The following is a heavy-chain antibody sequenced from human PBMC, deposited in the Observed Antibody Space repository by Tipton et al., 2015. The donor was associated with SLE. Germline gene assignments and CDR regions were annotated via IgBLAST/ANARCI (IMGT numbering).Heavy chain of an antibody. CDR3: ARGGLGVSYYYYMDV. Sequence: SLRLSCTVAGGSINSSNWWTWVRQSPGKGLEWLGDIYHSGTTNYNPSLKSRVTISVDTSKNQFSLKLSSVTAADTAVYYCARGGLGVSYYYYMDVWGKGTTVTVSS. V-gene: IGHV4-4*02. CDR2: IYHSGTT. CDR1: GGSINSSNW. J-gene: IGHJ6*03. D-gene: IGHD1-26*01.